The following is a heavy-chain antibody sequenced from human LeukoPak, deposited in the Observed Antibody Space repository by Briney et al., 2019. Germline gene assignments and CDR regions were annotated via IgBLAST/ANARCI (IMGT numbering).Heavy chain of an antibody. CDR3: ARDHYYDSSAIDP. V-gene: IGHV7-4-1*02. CDR2: INTNTGNP. D-gene: IGHD3-22*01. Sequence: GASVKVSCKASGGTFSSYAISWVRQAPGQGLEWMGWINTNTGNPTYAQGFTGRFVFSLDTSVSTAYLQISSLKAEDTAVYYCARDHYYDSSAIDPWGQGTLVTVSS. J-gene: IGHJ5*02. CDR1: GGTFSSYA.